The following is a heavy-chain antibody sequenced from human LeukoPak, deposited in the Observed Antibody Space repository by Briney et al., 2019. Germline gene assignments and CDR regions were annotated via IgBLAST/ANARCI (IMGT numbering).Heavy chain of an antibody. CDR1: GFTFSNAW. CDR2: IKSKTDGGTT. CDR3: TTDGDAYYYDSSGYYPYYFDY. D-gene: IGHD3-22*01. V-gene: IGHV3-15*01. J-gene: IGHJ4*02. Sequence: PGGSLRLSCAASGFTFSNAWMSWVRQAPGKGLEWVGRIKSKTDGGTTDYAAPVKGRFTISRGDSKNTLYLQMNSLKTEDTAVYYCTTDGDAYYYDSSGYYPYYFDYWGQGTLVTVSS.